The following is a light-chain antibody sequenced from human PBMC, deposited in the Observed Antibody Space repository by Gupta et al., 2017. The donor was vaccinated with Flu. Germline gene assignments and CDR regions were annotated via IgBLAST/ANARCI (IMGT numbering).Light chain of an antibody. CDR1: KLGDKF. V-gene: IGLV3-1*01. Sequence: SPGQTASIACSGDKLGDKFVSWYQPQPAQALALCSYQHTKRPTKIPGRVSGSTSGTTVTLTISGAQTIDESYYYCQEWDSDTAIFGGGTKLTVL. J-gene: IGLJ2*01. CDR3: QEWDSDTAI. CDR2: QHT.